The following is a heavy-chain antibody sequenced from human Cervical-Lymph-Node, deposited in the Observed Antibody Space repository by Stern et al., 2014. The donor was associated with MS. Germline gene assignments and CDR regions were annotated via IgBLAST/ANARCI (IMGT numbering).Heavy chain of an antibody. CDR2: IYHSGST. J-gene: IGHJ6*02. CDR1: GGSISSSNW. V-gene: IGHV4-4*02. D-gene: IGHD3-3*01. Sequence: QVQLQESGPGLVKPSGTLSLTCAVSGGSISSSNWWSWVRQPPGKGLEWIGEIYHSGSTNYNPSLKSRVTISVDKSKNQFSLKLSSVTAADTAVYYCARARDFWSGSSPHPYGMDVWGQGTTVTVSS. CDR3: ARARDFWSGSSPHPYGMDV.